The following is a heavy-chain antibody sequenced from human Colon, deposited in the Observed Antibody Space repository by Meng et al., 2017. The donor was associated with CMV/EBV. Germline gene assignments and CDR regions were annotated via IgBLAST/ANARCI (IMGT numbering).Heavy chain of an antibody. Sequence: LTGAASGFTFSSYAMSWVRQAPGKGLEWVSAISGSGGSTYYADSVKGRFTISRDNSKNTLYLQMNSLRAEDTAVYYCAKLVVVPAASDYWGQGTLVTVSS. J-gene: IGHJ4*02. CDR3: AKLVVVPAASDY. CDR1: GFTFSSYA. V-gene: IGHV3-23*01. D-gene: IGHD2-2*01. CDR2: ISGSGGST.